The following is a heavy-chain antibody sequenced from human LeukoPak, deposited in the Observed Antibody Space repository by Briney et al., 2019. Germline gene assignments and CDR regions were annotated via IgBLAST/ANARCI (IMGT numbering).Heavy chain of an antibody. CDR2: INPSGGST. CDR1: GYTFTSYY. Sequence: ASVKVSCKASGYTFTSYYMHWVRQAPGQGLEWMGIINPSGGSTSYAQKFQGRVTMTRDTSTSTVYMELSSLRSEDAAVYYCARDHLPARGPEYFQHWGQGTLVTVSS. V-gene: IGHV1-46*01. CDR3: ARDHLPARGPEYFQH. D-gene: IGHD6-6*01. J-gene: IGHJ1*01.